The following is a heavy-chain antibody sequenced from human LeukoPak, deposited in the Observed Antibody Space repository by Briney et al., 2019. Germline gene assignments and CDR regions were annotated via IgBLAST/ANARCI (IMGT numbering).Heavy chain of an antibody. CDR2: ISYDGSNK. V-gene: IGHV3-30*18. Sequence: GGSLRLSCAASGFTFSSYGMPWVRQAPGKGLEWVAVISYDGSNKYYADSVKGRFTISRDNSKHTLYLQMNSLRAEDTAVYYCAKDRVAANYYYYGMDVWGQGTTVTVSS. D-gene: IGHD2-15*01. J-gene: IGHJ6*02. CDR3: AKDRVAANYYYYGMDV. CDR1: GFTFSSYG.